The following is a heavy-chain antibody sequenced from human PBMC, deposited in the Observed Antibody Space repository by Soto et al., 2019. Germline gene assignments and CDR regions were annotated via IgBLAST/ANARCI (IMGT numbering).Heavy chain of an antibody. Sequence: LSLTCTVSGGSISSGGYYWSGIRQHPAKGLEWIAYIYYSGSTYYNPSLKSRVTISVDTSKNRFSLKLSSVTAADTAVYYCERCAIIMIVVVPPDYWGQGTLVTVSS. CDR1: GGSISSGGYY. CDR2: IYYSGST. CDR3: ERCAIIMIVVVPPDY. J-gene: IGHJ4*02. V-gene: IGHV4-31*03. D-gene: IGHD3-22*01.